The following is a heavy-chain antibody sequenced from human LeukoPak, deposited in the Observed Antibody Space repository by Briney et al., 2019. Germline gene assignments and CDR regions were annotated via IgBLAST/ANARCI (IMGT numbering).Heavy chain of an antibody. V-gene: IGHV3-9*01. J-gene: IGHJ4*02. CDR3: AKDPSYDYGDLYFDY. CDR2: ISWNSGSI. Sequence: PGGSLRLSCAASGFTFDDYAMHWVRQAPGKGLEWVSGISWNSGSIGYADSVKGRFTISRDNAKNSLYLQMNSLRAEDTALYYCAKDPSYDYGDLYFDYWGQETLVTVSS. D-gene: IGHD4-17*01. CDR1: GFTFDDYA.